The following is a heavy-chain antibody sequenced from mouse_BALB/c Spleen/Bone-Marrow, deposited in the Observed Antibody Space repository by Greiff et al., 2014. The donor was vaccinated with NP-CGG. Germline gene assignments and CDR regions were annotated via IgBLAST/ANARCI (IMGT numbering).Heavy chain of an antibody. CDR3: ARSLSRYAMDY. CDR1: GYTFTSYY. CDR2: IYPGNVNT. Sequence: ESGPELVKPGASVRISCKASGYTFTSYYIHWVKQRPGQGLEWIGWIYPGNVNTKYNEKFKGKATLTADKSSSTAYMQLSSLTSEDSAVYFCARSLSRYAMDYWGQGTSVTVSS. V-gene: IGHV1S56*01. J-gene: IGHJ4*01. D-gene: IGHD6-2*01.